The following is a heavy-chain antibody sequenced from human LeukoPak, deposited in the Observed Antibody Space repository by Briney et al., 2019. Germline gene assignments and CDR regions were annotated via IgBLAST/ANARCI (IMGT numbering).Heavy chain of an antibody. Sequence: SETLSLTCAVSSSSISTYYWSWIRQPPGKGLEWIGYIYYSGSTNYNPSLKSRVTISVDTSKNQFSLKLSSVTAADTAVYYCARWSAALDYWGQGTLVTVSS. CDR1: SSSISTYY. V-gene: IGHV4-59*01. J-gene: IGHJ4*02. CDR3: ARWSAALDY. D-gene: IGHD2-2*01. CDR2: IYYSGST.